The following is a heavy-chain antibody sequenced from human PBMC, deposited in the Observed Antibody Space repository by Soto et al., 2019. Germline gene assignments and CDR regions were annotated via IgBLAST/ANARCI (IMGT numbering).Heavy chain of an antibody. Sequence: GGSLRLSCAASGFTFSSYGMHWVRQAPGKGLEWVAVIWYDGSNKYYADSVKGRFTISRDNSKNTLYLQMNSLRAEGTAVYYCARGGRSSWYRTTLYFDYWGQGTLVTVSS. V-gene: IGHV3-33*01. CDR2: IWYDGSNK. CDR1: GFTFSSYG. D-gene: IGHD6-13*01. CDR3: ARGGRSSWYRTTLYFDY. J-gene: IGHJ4*02.